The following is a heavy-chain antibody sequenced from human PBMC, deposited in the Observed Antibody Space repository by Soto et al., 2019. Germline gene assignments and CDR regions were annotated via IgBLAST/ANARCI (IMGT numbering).Heavy chain of an antibody. V-gene: IGHV3-9*01. CDR2: ISWNSGSI. D-gene: IGHD6-19*01. Sequence: EVQLVESGGGLVQPGRSLRLSCAASGFTFDDYAMHWVRQAPGKGLEWVSGISWNSGSIGYADSVKGRFTTSRDNAKNFLNLQMDSRRAEDTALYYCAKSGGQWLVRGAFDIWGQGTMVTVSS. J-gene: IGHJ3*02. CDR3: AKSGGQWLVRGAFDI. CDR1: GFTFDDYA.